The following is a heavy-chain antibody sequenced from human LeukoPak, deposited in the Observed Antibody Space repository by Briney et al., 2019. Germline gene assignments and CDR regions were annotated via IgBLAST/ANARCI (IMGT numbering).Heavy chain of an antibody. J-gene: IGHJ3*02. D-gene: IGHD3-22*01. CDR2: ISSSSSYT. CDR3: ARESTYYYDGSGYTPFHAFDI. CDR1: GFTFSDYY. V-gene: IGHV3-11*06. Sequence: GGSLRLSCAASGFTFSDYYMSWIRQAPGKGLEWVSYISSSSSYTNYADSVKGRFTISRDNAKNSLYLQMNSLRAEDTAVYYCARESTYYYDGSGYTPFHAFDIWGQGTMVTVSS.